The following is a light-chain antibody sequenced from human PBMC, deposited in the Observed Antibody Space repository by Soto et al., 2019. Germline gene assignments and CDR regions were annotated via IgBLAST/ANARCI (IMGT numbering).Light chain of an antibody. CDR1: SSNIGSKH. CDR2: STY. CDR3: AAWDDSLSGFYV. V-gene: IGLV1-47*02. Sequence: QAVVTQPPSASGTPGQRVTISCSGSSSNIGSKHVYWYQQLPGTAPKLLIYSTYQRPTGVPDRFSGSKSGTSASLAISGLRSEDEGDYYCAAWDDSLSGFYVFGTGTKLTVL. J-gene: IGLJ1*01.